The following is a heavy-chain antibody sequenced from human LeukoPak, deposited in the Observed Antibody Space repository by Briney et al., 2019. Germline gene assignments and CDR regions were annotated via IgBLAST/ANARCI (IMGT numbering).Heavy chain of an antibody. CDR3: AAIEYYYGSGTYYSPPDF. V-gene: IGHV1-58*01. D-gene: IGHD3-10*01. CDR2: IVVGSGYT. Sequence: SVKVSCKAPGFTFTSSALQWVRQARGQRLEWIGWIVVGSGYTDYAQKFQNRVTIARDMSTSTAYMELSSLRSEDTAVYYCAAIEYYYGSGTYYSPPDFWGQGTLVTVSS. CDR1: GFTFTSSA. J-gene: IGHJ4*02.